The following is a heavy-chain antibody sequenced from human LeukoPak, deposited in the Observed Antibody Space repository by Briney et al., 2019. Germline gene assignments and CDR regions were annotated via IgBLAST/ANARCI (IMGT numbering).Heavy chain of an antibody. D-gene: IGHD4-17*01. V-gene: IGHV3-48*03. Sequence: GGSLRLSCADSGFTFSSYEMNWVRQAPGKGLEWVSYISSSCSTIYYAASVKGRFTISSDNAKNSLYLQMNSLRAEDTAVYYCARATTAVTTFVDYYYGIDVWGQGTTVTVSS. CDR1: GFTFSSYE. J-gene: IGHJ6*02. CDR3: ARATTAVTTFVDYYYGIDV. CDR2: ISSSCSTI.